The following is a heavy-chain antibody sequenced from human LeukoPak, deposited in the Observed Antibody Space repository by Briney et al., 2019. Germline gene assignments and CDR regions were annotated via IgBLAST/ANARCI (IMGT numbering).Heavy chain of an antibody. Sequence: PGGSLRLSCAASGFTLSTYEMTWVRQAPGKGLXXXSFISSSNSHTFYADSVKGQFTIFRDTAKNSLYLQMNNLRGEDTAVYYCARDISSSTRAFDIWGQGTMVAVS. CDR2: ISSSNSHT. CDR3: ARDISSSTRAFDI. V-gene: IGHV3-48*03. D-gene: IGHD2-15*01. CDR1: GFTLSTYE. J-gene: IGHJ3*02.